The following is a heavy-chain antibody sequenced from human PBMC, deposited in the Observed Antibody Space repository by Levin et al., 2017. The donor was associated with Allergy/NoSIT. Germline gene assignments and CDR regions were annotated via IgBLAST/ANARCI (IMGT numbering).Heavy chain of an antibody. CDR2: ISGGSSTI. Sequence: SGGSLRLSCAASGFIFRSYNMNWVRQAPGKGLEWVSYISGGSSTIYYADSVKGRFTISRDNAKNSLYLQMNSLRAEDTALYYCARVFPGPTGDYVDFWGQGTLVTVSS. J-gene: IGHJ4*02. CDR1: GFIFRSYN. V-gene: IGHV3-48*01. CDR3: ARVFPGPTGDYVDF. D-gene: IGHD3-10*01.